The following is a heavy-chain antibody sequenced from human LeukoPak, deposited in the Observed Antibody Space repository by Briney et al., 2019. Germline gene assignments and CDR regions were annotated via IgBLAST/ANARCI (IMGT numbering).Heavy chain of an antibody. CDR3: ARDIMMVRGVYHHYYGMVV. D-gene: IGHD3-10*01. CDR2: ISGYNGNT. J-gene: IGHJ6*04. CDR1: GYTFTSYG. Sequence: ASVKVSCTASGYTFTSYGISWVRQAPGQGLEWMGWISGYNGNTNYAQKLQGRVTMTTDTSTSTAYMELRSLRSDDTAVYYCARDIMMVRGVYHHYYGMVVWGKGTTVTVSS. V-gene: IGHV1-18*04.